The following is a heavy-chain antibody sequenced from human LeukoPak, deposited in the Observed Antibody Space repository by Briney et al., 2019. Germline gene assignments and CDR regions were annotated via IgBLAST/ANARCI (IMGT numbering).Heavy chain of an antibody. CDR1: GFTFSGHW. J-gene: IGHJ4*02. CDR3: TRDRSRAEDD. Sequence: GGSLRLSCAASGFTFSGHWMSWVRQAPGKGLEWVSNINQGGSDKYYVDSVKGRFTISRDNANNLLYLQMNSLRGEDTAVYYCTRDRSRAEDDWGQGTLVTVSS. D-gene: IGHD1-14*01. CDR2: INQGGSDK. V-gene: IGHV3-7*01.